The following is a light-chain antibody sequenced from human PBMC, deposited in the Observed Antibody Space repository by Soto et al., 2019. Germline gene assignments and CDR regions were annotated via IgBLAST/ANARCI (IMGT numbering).Light chain of an antibody. CDR1: QSISTW. CDR2: DAS. J-gene: IGKJ1*01. Sequence: DIQMTQSPSTLSASVRDRVTITCRASQSISTWLAWYQQKPGKAPQLLIYDASNLESGVPSRFSGSGSGTEFTFTISSLQPDDFATYYCQRYNSYSAMFGQGTKVEIK. V-gene: IGKV1-5*01. CDR3: QRYNSYSAM.